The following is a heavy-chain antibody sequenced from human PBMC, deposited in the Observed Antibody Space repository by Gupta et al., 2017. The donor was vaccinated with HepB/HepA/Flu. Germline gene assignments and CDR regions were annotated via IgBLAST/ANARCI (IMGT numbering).Heavy chain of an antibody. J-gene: IGHJ6*03. CDR2: IYYSGST. D-gene: IGHD5-12*01. V-gene: IGHV4-59*01. CDR3: ARQRASGGYYYYMDV. CDR1: GDSTSGYY. Sequence: QVQLQESGPGLAMPSETLSLTCSVSGDSTSGYYWSWIRQPPGKGLEWIGHIYYSGSTNYNPSLKSRVTISVDTSKNQVSLKLRSVTAADTAVYYCARQRASGGYYYYMDVWGKGTTVTVSS.